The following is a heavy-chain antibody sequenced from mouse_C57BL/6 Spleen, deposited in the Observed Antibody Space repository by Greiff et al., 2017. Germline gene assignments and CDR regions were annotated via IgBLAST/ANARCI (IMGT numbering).Heavy chain of an antibody. J-gene: IGHJ4*01. CDR2: INPSTGGT. Sequence: EVQLQQSGPELVKPGASVKISCKASGYSFTGYYMNWVKQSPEKSLEWIGEINPSTGGTTYNQKFKAKATLTVDKSSSTAYMQLKSLTSEDSAVYYCVLYDYDDYAMDYWGQGTSVTVSS. D-gene: IGHD2-4*01. CDR3: VLYDYDDYAMDY. V-gene: IGHV1-42*01. CDR1: GYSFTGYY.